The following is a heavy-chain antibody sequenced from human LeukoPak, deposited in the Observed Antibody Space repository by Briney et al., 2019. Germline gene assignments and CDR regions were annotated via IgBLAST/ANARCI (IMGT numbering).Heavy chain of an antibody. CDR2: ISPDGNEM. CDR1: GFIFRRYI. D-gene: IGHD1-26*01. J-gene: IGHJ4*02. V-gene: IGHV3-30-3*01. CDR3: AREGAGAFDY. Sequence: GGSLRLSCTVSGFIFRRYIMHWVRQAPAKGLEWVASISPDGNEMYHADSVKGRFTISRDSSKNTLYLQMNSLRAEDTAMYSCAREGAGAFDYWGQGTLVTVSS.